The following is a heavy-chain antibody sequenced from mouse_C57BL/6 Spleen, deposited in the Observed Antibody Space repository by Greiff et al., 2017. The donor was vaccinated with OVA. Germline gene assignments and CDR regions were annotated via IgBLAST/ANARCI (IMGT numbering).Heavy chain of an antibody. CDR3: ATPDGYYEGDDIDY. Sequence: VQLQQSGPELVKPGASVKISCKASGYSFTGYYMNWVKQSPEKSLEWIGEINPSTGGTTYNQKFKAKATLTVDKSSSTDYMQLKSLTSEDSAVYYCATPDGYYEGDDIDYWGQGTSVTVSS. J-gene: IGHJ4*01. V-gene: IGHV1-42*01. CDR1: GYSFTGYY. CDR2: INPSTGGT. D-gene: IGHD2-3*01.